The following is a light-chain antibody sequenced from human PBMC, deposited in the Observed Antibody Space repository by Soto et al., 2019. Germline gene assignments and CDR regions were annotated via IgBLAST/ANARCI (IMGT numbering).Light chain of an antibody. CDR2: GES. V-gene: IGKV3D-15*01. Sequence: EIVMTQSPATLSVSPGERATLSCRASQSISSNLAWYQQKPGQAPRLLIYGESTRATGIPARFSGSGSGTEFTLTISSLQCEDFAVYYCQQYNNWPPWTFGQGTKVEIK. CDR3: QQYNNWPPWT. CDR1: QSISSN. J-gene: IGKJ1*01.